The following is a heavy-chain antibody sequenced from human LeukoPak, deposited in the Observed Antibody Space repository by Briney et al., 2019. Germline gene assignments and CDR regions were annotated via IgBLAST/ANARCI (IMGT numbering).Heavy chain of an antibody. J-gene: IGHJ3*02. D-gene: IGHD2-21*02. CDR3: ASLAYCGGDCYSPASDAFDI. Sequence: RASVTVSCTASGYTFTVYYMHWVRQAPGQGLEWMGRINPNSGGTNYAQKFQGRVTMTRDTSISTAYMELSRLRSDDTAVYYCASLAYCGGDCYSPASDAFDIWGQGTMVTVSS. V-gene: IGHV1-2*06. CDR1: GYTFTVYY. CDR2: INPNSGGT.